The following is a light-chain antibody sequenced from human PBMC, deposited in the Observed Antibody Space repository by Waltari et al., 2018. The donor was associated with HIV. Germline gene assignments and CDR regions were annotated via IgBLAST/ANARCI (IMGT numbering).Light chain of an antibody. CDR3: QQYNNWPQT. CDR1: QPINNI. J-gene: IGKJ2*01. V-gene: IGKV3-15*01. CDR2: GAS. Sequence: EKVMTQSPATLSVSPGERATLSCRASQPINNILAWYQQKPGQAPQLLIYGASTRAAGVPDRFSGSGSGAEFSLTISSLQSEDLAIYYCQQYNNWPQTFGQGTKVEIK.